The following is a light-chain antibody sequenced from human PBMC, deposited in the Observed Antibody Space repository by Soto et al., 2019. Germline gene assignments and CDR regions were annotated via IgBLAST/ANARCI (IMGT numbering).Light chain of an antibody. CDR3: SSYAGRDNYVV. V-gene: IGLV2-8*01. CDR2: EVS. Sequence: QSALTQPPSASGSPGQSVTISCTGTSSDVGIYNYVSWYQQHPGKAPKLMIYEVSQRPSGVPDRFCGTKSGNTASLTVSGLQAEDEADYYCSSYAGRDNYVVFGGGTKVTVL. J-gene: IGLJ2*01. CDR1: SSDVGIYNY.